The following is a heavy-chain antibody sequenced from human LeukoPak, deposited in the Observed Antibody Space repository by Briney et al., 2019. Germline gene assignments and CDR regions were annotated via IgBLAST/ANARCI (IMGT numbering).Heavy chain of an antibody. CDR1: GDSISSSGCF. CDR3: ARGPYGGDFDY. CDR2: INYSGST. D-gene: IGHD4-23*01. V-gene: IGHV4-39*07. Sequence: SETLSLTCTVSGDSISSSGCFWGWIRQSPGKGLEWIASINYSGSTYYNPSLKSRVTISVDTSKNQFSLKLSSVTAADTGVYYCARGPYGGDFDYWGQGTLVTVSS. J-gene: IGHJ4*02.